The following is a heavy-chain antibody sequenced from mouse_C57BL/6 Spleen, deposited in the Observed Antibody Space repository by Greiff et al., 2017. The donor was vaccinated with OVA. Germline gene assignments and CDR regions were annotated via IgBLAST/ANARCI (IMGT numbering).Heavy chain of an antibody. J-gene: IGHJ1*03. CDR2: ISSGSSTI. V-gene: IGHV5-17*01. Sequence: EVKLMESGGGLVKPGGSLKLSCAASGFTFSDYGMHWVRQAPEKGLEWVAYISSGSSTIYYADPVKGRFTISRDDAKNTLFLQMTSLRTEDTAMYYCARNWYFDVWGTGTTVSVSS. CDR1: GFTFSDYG. CDR3: ARNWYFDV.